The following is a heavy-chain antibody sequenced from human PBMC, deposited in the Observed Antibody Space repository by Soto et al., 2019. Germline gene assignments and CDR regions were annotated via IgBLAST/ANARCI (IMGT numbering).Heavy chain of an antibody. CDR1: GGSISSSSYY. CDR3: ARLRYYYDSSGYYGGG. Sequence: QLQLQESGPGLVKPSETLSLTCTVSGGSISSSSYYWGWIRQPPGKGLEWIGSIYYSGSTYYNPSIKSRVTISVDPSKNQFSLKLSSVTAADTAVYYCARLRYYYDSSGYYGGGWGQGTLVTVSS. J-gene: IGHJ4*02. V-gene: IGHV4-39*01. CDR2: IYYSGST. D-gene: IGHD3-22*01.